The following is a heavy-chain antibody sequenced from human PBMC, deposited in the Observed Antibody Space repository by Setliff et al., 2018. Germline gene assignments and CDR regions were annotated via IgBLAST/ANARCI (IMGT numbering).Heavy chain of an antibody. D-gene: IGHD5-12*01. J-gene: IGHJ2*01. Sequence: SETLSLTCTVSGGSISNSTFYWGWIRQPPGKGLEWIGSINYYGSIFGDGTTYSTYYNPSLKSRATISIDTSKSQFSLKLGSMTAADTALYYCARNPDFLQYSFDLWGRGTLVTVSS. CDR3: ARNPDFLQYSFDL. CDR2: INYYGSIFGDGTTYST. V-gene: IGHV4-39*07. CDR1: GGSISNSTFY.